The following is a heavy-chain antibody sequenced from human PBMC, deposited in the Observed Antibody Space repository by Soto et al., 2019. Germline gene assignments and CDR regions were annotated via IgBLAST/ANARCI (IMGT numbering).Heavy chain of an antibody. CDR1: GFTFSSYG. J-gene: IGHJ4*02. D-gene: IGHD4-4*01. Sequence: GGSLILSCAASGFTFSSYGMHWVRQAPGKGLEWVAVIWYDGSNKYYADSVKGRFTISRDNSKNTLYLQMNSLRAEDTAVYYCARDKLGYSNYYFDYWGQGTLVTVSS. V-gene: IGHV3-33*01. CDR3: ARDKLGYSNYYFDY. CDR2: IWYDGSNK.